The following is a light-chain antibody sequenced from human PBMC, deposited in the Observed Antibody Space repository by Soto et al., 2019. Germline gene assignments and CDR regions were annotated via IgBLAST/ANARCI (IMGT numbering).Light chain of an antibody. Sequence: QPVLTQSSSASASLGSSVKLTCTLSSGHSSYIIAWHQQQPGKAPRYLMKLEGSGSYNKGSGVPDRFSGSSSGADRYLTISNPQFEDEADYYCEAWDSNTNWVFGGGTKLTVL. CDR3: EAWDSNTNWV. CDR1: SGHSSYI. CDR2: LEGSGSY. J-gene: IGLJ3*02. V-gene: IGLV4-60*02.